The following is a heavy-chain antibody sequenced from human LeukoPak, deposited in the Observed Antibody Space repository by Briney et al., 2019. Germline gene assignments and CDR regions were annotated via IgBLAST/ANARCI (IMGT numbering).Heavy chain of an antibody. CDR2: ISITTDTI. CDR3: ARGGSLDYWLNAFDI. D-gene: IGHD3-9*01. J-gene: IGHJ3*02. Sequence: PGGSLRLSCAASGFTFGSYEMNWVRQAPGKGLEWVSYISITTDTIYYADSVKGRFTISRDNAKNSLYLQMNSLRGEDTAIYYCARGGSLDYWLNAFDIWGQGTMVHVSS. V-gene: IGHV3-48*03. CDR1: GFTFGSYE.